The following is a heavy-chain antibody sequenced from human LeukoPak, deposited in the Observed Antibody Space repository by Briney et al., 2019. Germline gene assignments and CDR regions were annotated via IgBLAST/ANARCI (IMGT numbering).Heavy chain of an antibody. CDR3: AKDFHTVTTFDY. V-gene: IGHV3-30*18. Sequence: PGGSLRLSCAASGFTFNSFGMHGVRQAPGKGLEWVAVISFDGSNKYFADSVKGRFFISRDNSKNTLDLQMNSLRAEDTAVYYCAKDFHTVTTFDYWGQGTLVTVSS. J-gene: IGHJ4*02. CDR1: GFTFNSFG. CDR2: ISFDGSNK. D-gene: IGHD4-11*01.